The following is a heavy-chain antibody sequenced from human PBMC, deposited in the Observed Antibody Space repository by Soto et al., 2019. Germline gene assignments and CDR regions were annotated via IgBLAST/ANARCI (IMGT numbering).Heavy chain of an antibody. D-gene: IGHD3-22*01. CDR1: GFTFSSYA. CDR2: ISGSGGST. Sequence: GGSLRLSCAASGFTFSSYAMSWVRQAPGKGLEWVSAISGSGGSTYYADSVKGRFTISRDNSKNTLYLQMNSLRAEDTAVYYCAKTHYYDSSGYLNWFAPWGQGTLVTVSS. CDR3: AKTHYYDSSGYLNWFAP. J-gene: IGHJ5*02. V-gene: IGHV3-23*01.